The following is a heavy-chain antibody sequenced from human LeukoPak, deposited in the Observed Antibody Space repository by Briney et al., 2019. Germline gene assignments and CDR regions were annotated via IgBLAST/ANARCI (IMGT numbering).Heavy chain of an antibody. Sequence: SVKVSCKASGGTFSSYAISWVRQAPGQGLEWMGGIIPIFGTANYAQKFQGRVTITADESTSTAYMELSSLRSEDTAVYYCAIHSSTSPTYRRYYYYYYMDVWGKGTTVTVSS. CDR1: GGTFSSYA. CDR2: IIPIFGTA. D-gene: IGHD2-2*01. J-gene: IGHJ6*03. V-gene: IGHV1-69*13. CDR3: AIHSSTSPTYRRYYYYYYMDV.